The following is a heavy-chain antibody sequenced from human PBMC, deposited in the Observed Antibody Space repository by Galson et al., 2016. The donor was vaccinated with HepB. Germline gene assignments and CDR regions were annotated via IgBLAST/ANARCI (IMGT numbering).Heavy chain of an antibody. D-gene: IGHD5-24*01. CDR1: GGTFSSYT. J-gene: IGHJ6*04. Sequence: SVKVSCKAFGGTFSSYTISWVRQAPGQGLEWMGRIIPTLGITNSAQKFQGRVTITADKTTNTAYMELSRLRTEDTAGYYCAGNPGISDNYYYYGMDRWGNGPAVTVSS. V-gene: IGHV1-69*02. CDR2: IIPTLGIT. CDR3: AGNPGISDNYYYYGMDR.